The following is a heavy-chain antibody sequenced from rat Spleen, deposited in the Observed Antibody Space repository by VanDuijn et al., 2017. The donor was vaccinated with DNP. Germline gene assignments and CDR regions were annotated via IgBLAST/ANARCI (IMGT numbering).Heavy chain of an antibody. CDR3: ARDGPTGAMIA. J-gene: IGHJ4*01. CDR2: LWCDGDT. Sequence: QVQLKESGPGLMQPSETLSLTCTVSGFSLTTYSVTWVRQPSGKGPEWMGRLWCDGDTAYNSALKSRLSISRDTSKNQVFLEMHSLQIDDTGTYYCARDGPTGAMIAWGQGISVTVSS. V-gene: IGHV2-34*01. CDR1: GFSLTTYS. D-gene: IGHD1-12*01.